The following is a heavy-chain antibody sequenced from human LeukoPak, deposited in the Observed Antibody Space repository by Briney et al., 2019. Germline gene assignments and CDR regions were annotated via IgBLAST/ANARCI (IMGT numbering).Heavy chain of an antibody. Sequence: PGRSLRLSCAASGFTFDDYAMHWVRQAPGKGLEWVSGISWNSGSIGYADSVKGRFTISRDNAKNSLYLQMNSLRAEDMALYYCAKAYSSGWIDAFDIWGQGTMVTVSS. CDR2: ISWNSGSI. J-gene: IGHJ3*02. V-gene: IGHV3-9*03. D-gene: IGHD6-19*01. CDR3: AKAYSSGWIDAFDI. CDR1: GFTFDDYA.